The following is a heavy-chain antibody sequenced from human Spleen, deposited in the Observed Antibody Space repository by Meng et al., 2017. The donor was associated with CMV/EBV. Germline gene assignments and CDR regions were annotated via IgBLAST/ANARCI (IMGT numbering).Heavy chain of an antibody. J-gene: IGHJ5*01. CDR3: ARMALVGVISTSWFDS. D-gene: IGHD3-22*01. Sequence: SETLSLTCTVSGYSISSGYYWGWIRQPPGKGLEWIGSIYRSGNTYYNPSLKSRVTISVDTSKNQFSLKLSSVTAADTAVYYCARMALVGVISTSWFDSWGQGILVTVPQ. CDR1: GYSISSGYY. CDR2: IYRSGNT. V-gene: IGHV4-38-2*02.